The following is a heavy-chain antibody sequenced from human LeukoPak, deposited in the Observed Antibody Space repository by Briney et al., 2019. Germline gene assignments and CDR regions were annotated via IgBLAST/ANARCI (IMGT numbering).Heavy chain of an antibody. CDR3: AREQEGSSGWYNWFDP. D-gene: IGHD6-19*01. J-gene: IGHJ5*02. Sequence: TPSETLSLTCTVSGASISSHYWSWIRQPPGKGLEWIGYIYYSGSTNYNPSLKSRVTISVDTSKNQFSLKLSSVTAADTAVYYCAREQEGSSGWYNWFDPWGQGTLVTVSS. CDR2: IYYSGST. V-gene: IGHV4-59*11. CDR1: GASISSHY.